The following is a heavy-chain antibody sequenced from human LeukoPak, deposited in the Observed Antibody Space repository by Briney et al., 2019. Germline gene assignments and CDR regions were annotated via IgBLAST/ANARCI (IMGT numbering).Heavy chain of an antibody. D-gene: IGHD5-18*01. Sequence: SVKVSCKASGGTFSSYAISWVRQAPGQGLEWMGRIIPILGIANYAQKFQGRVTITADKSTSTAYMELSSLRSEDTAVYYCERSFGYSSFYGMDVWGQGTTVTVSS. CDR1: GGTFSSYA. J-gene: IGHJ6*02. CDR2: IIPILGIA. V-gene: IGHV1-69*04. CDR3: ERSFGYSSFYGMDV.